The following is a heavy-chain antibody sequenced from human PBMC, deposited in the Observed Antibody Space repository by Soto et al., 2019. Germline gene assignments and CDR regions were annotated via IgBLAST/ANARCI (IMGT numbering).Heavy chain of an antibody. CDR1: GYTFTSYG. D-gene: IGHD5-18*01. CDR2: ISAYNGNT. Sequence: QVQLVQSGAEVKKPGASVKVSCKASGYTFTSYGISWVRQAPGQGLEWMGWISAYNGNTNYAQKLQGRVTMTTDTSTSTAYMELRSLRSDDTAVYYCARDIPFVQLWPHYYYYGMDVWGQGTTVTVSS. CDR3: ARDIPFVQLWPHYYYYGMDV. J-gene: IGHJ6*02. V-gene: IGHV1-18*01.